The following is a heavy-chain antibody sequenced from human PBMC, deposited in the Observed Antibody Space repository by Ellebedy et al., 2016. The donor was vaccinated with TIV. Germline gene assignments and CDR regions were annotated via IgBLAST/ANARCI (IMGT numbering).Heavy chain of an antibody. CDR2: INPSGGST. V-gene: IGHV1-46*04. CDR3: ARSRRDGPVDY. D-gene: IGHD5-24*01. CDR1: GYTFSNYF. Sequence: AASVKVSCKASGYTFSNYFMHWVRQAPGQGLEWMGIINPSGGSTTYAQKLQGRVTLTRDTSTSTVYLELSSLRSEDTAVYYCARSRRDGPVDYWGQGTLVTVSS. J-gene: IGHJ4*02.